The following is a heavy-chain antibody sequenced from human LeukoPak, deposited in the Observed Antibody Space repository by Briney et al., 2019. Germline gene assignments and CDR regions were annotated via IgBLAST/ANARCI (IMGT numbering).Heavy chain of an antibody. D-gene: IGHD2-8*02. CDR1: EFTFSDAW. J-gene: IGHJ4*02. CDR3: TTVTVCTGSSCPGAFDH. V-gene: IGHV3-15*01. CDR2: IKNKFNGETT. Sequence: GGSLRLSCAASEFTFSDAWMNWVRQAPGKGLEWVGRIKNKFNGETTDYAAPVKGRFTISKDDSTKTLYLQMNSLKADDTAVYFCTTVTVCTGSSCPGAFDHWGQGTLVTVSS.